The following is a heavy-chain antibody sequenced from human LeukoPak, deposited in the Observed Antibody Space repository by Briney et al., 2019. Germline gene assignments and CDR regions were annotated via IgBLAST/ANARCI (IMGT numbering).Heavy chain of an antibody. CDR2: INHDSGDT. CDR1: GHTFTGYY. J-gene: IGHJ4*01. Sequence: GASVKVSCKASGHTFTGYYMLWVRQAPGQGLECMGWINHDSGDTHSAQNFQDGVPLTRDTSISTAHMELNSVISHDTAVYYCASSLPTTSYCGQGTLVTVS. D-gene: IGHD4-11*01. CDR3: ASSLPTTSY. V-gene: IGHV1-2*02.